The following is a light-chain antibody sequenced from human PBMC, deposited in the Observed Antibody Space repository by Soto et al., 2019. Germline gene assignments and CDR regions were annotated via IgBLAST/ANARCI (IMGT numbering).Light chain of an antibody. CDR1: QSISSW. Sequence: DLQITQSHSTRSASVGDRVTITCGARQSISSWLAWYQQKPGKAPKLLIYKASTLKSGVPSRFSGSGSGTEFTLTISSLQPDDFATYYCQHYNSYSEAFGQGTKVDIK. CDR3: QHYNSYSEA. CDR2: KAS. V-gene: IGKV1-5*03. J-gene: IGKJ1*01.